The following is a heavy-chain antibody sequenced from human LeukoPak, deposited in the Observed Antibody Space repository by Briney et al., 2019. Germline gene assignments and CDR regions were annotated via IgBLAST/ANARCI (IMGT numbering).Heavy chain of an antibody. CDR3: AKERPLYRGSQHFDY. Sequence: PGGSLRLSCAASGFSFSSYGMHWVRQAPGKGLEWVAVVSYDASKSYHADSVKGRFTISRDNSKNTPYLQMDSLKPDDTAVYCCAKERPLYRGSQHFDYWGQGTLVTVSS. D-gene: IGHD1-26*01. J-gene: IGHJ4*02. CDR1: GFSFSSYG. V-gene: IGHV3-30*18. CDR2: VSYDASKS.